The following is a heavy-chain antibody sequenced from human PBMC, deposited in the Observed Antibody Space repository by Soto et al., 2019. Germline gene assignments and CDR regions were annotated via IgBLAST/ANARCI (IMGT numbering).Heavy chain of an antibody. CDR3: ARDFVLVPAAMFGSLPLGRMDV. CDR2: IIPIFGTA. CDR1: GGTFSSYA. J-gene: IGHJ6*02. D-gene: IGHD2-2*01. Sequence: SVKVSCKASGGTFSSYAISWVRQAPGQGLEWMGGIIPIFGTANYAQKFQGRVTITADESTSTAYMELSSLRFEDTAVYYCARDFVLVPAAMFGSLPLGRMDVWGQGTTVTVSS. V-gene: IGHV1-69*13.